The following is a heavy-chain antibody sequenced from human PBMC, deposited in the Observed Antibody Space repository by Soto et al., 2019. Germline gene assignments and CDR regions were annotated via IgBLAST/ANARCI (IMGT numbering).Heavy chain of an antibody. Sequence: SVKVSCKASGVTFSSYAISWVRQAPGQGLEWMGGIIPIFGTANYAQKFQGRVTITADESTSTAYMELSSLRSEDTAVYYCALVGNVTXGYSCGWDPNLYCAGTDCDGYWGLGTLVTVSS. D-gene: IGHD2-21*01. V-gene: IGHV1-69*13. J-gene: IGHJ4*01. CDR2: IIPIFGTA. CDR3: ALVGNVTXGYSCGWDPNLYCAGTDCDGY. CDR1: GVTFSSYA.